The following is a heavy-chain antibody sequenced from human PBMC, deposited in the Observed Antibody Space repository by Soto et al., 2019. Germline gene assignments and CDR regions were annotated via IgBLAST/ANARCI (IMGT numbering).Heavy chain of an antibody. CDR2: IHYSGSV. J-gene: IGHJ6*02. D-gene: IGHD2-21*02. CDR1: GGSISVEHYH. V-gene: IGHV4-30-4*01. CDR3: VREDDGGDTDYYGLDV. Sequence: QVQLQESDPGLVRPSQTLSLTCTVSGGSISVEHYHWTWIRQPPGKGLEWIGYIHYSGSVYYNPSLQSRLSMSVDTSKNLFSLKLASVTAADTAVYICVREDDGGDTDYYGLDVWGQGTTVTVSS.